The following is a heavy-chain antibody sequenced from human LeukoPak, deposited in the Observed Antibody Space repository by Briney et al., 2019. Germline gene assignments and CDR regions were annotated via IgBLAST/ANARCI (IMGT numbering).Heavy chain of an antibody. Sequence: GSLRLSCAASGFTVSSNYMSWVRQAPGKGLEWVSVIYSGGSTYYAGSVKGRFTISRDDSTNTVYLQMNDLRAEDTGVYFCARGLRGYSGNDRDFWGQGTLVTVSS. J-gene: IGHJ4*02. CDR1: GFTVSSNY. V-gene: IGHV3-66*01. CDR2: IYSGGST. D-gene: IGHD5-12*01. CDR3: ARGLRGYSGNDRDF.